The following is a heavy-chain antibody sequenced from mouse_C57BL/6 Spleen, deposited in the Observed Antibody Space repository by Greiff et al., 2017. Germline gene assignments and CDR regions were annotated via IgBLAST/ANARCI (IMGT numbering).Heavy chain of an antibody. V-gene: IGHV1-61*01. J-gene: IGHJ3*01. Sequence: QVQLQQPGAELVRPGSSVKLSCKASGYTFTSYWMDWVKQRPGQGLEWIGNIYPSDSETHYNQKFKDKATLTVDKSSSTAYMQLSSLTSEDSAVYYCARSGLYRFAYWGQGTLGTVSA. CDR2: IYPSDSET. CDR1: GYTFTSYW. D-gene: IGHD3-1*01. CDR3: ARSGLYRFAY.